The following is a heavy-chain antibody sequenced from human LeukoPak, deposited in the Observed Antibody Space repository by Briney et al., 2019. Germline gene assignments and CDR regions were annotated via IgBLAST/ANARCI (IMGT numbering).Heavy chain of an antibody. Sequence: SVTVSCMASGCTFSSYAISWLRQAPGQGLEWMGRIIPILGIANYAQKFQGRVTITADKSTSTAYMELSSLRSEDTAVYYCARDGDGHNFGYWGQGTLVTVSS. D-gene: IGHD5-24*01. CDR1: GCTFSSYA. J-gene: IGHJ4*02. CDR2: IIPILGIA. V-gene: IGHV1-69*04. CDR3: ARDGDGHNFGY.